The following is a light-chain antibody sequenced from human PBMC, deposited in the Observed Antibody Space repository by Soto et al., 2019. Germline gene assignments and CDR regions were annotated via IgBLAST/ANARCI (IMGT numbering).Light chain of an antibody. Sequence: IVMTQSPATLSVSPWERATLSCRASQSVSSNLAWYQKKPGQAPRLLIYGASTRATGIPARFSGSGSGTEFTIPISSLQSEDFAVSYCQQYNNWPPITFGQGTRLEIK. CDR1: QSVSSN. J-gene: IGKJ5*01. CDR2: GAS. V-gene: IGKV3-15*01. CDR3: QQYNNWPPIT.